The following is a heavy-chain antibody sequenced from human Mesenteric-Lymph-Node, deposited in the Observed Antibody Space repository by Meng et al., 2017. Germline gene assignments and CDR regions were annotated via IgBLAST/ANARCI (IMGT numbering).Heavy chain of an antibody. CDR3: GGSGPNKYYFDY. CDR1: GGSISSGNW. CDR2: IYHSGST. D-gene: IGHD2-15*01. Sequence: QWHRQEWGPGLVKPSGTLSLTCAVSGGSISSGNWWSWVRQPPGKGLEWIGEIYHSGSTNYNPSLKSRVTISVDKSKNQFSLKLSSVTAADTAVYYCGGSGPNKYYFDYWGQGTLVTVSS. J-gene: IGHJ4*02. V-gene: IGHV4-4*02.